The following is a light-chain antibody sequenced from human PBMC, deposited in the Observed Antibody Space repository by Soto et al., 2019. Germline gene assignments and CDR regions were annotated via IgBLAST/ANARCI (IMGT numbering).Light chain of an antibody. CDR2: DAS. CDR1: QDISNY. CDR3: QQYSHLIT. Sequence: DIQMTQSPSSLSASVGDRVTITCQASQDISNYLNWYQQKLGKAPKFLIYDASNLETGVPSRFSGSGSGTDFTFTISSLQPEDIATYYCQQYSHLITFGQGTRLEIK. V-gene: IGKV1-33*01. J-gene: IGKJ5*01.